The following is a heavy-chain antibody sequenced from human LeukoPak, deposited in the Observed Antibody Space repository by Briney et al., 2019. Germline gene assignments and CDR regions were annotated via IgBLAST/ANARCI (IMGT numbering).Heavy chain of an antibody. J-gene: IGHJ1*01. D-gene: IGHD3-22*01. CDR2: ISSSSSTI. Sequence: GSLRLSCAASGFTFSSYSMNWVHQAPGKGLEWVSYISSSSSTIYYADSVKGRFTISRDNAKNSLYLQMNSLRAEDTAVYYCARVTTSNQHWGQGTLVTVSS. CDR3: ARVTTSNQH. CDR1: GFTFSSYS. V-gene: IGHV3-48*01.